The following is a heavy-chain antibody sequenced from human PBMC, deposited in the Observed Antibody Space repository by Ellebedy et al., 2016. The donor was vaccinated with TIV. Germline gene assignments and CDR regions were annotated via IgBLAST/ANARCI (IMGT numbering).Heavy chain of an antibody. CDR2: VYQSGNA. Sequence: MPSETLSLTCTDSASSISSTGYWGWIRRSPGKGLEWIGTVYQSGNAWYNPSLRSRVTISLDTSKNQFSLRLKLTSVTAADTAVYYCGRLVAASHADSWGQGTLVTVSS. CDR3: GRLVAASHADS. J-gene: IGHJ5*01. CDR1: ASSISSTGY. V-gene: IGHV4-38-2*02. D-gene: IGHD5-12*01.